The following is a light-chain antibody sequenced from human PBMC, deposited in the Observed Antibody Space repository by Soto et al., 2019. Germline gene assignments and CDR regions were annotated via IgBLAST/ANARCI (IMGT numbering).Light chain of an antibody. CDR1: QSVSRY. Sequence: EIVLTQSPATLSLSPGERATLSCRASQSVSRYLAWYQQKPGQAPRLLIYDASNRATGIPARFSGSGAGTDFTRTISGLEPEDFEVYYCQQHNNWPITFGPGTKVDIK. V-gene: IGKV3-11*01. CDR3: QQHNNWPIT. CDR2: DAS. J-gene: IGKJ3*01.